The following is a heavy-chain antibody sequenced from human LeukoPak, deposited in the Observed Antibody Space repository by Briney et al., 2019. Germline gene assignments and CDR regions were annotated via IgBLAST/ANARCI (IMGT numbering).Heavy chain of an antibody. D-gene: IGHD4-11*01. CDR1: GGSISSYY. J-gene: IGHJ4*02. Sequence: PSETLSLTCTVSGGSISSYYWSRIRQPPGKGLEWIGYIYYSGSTNYNPSLKSRVTISVDTSKNQFSLKLSSVTAADTAVYYCARRSASNYVFDYWGQGTLVTVSS. CDR3: ARRSASNYVFDY. CDR2: IYYSGST. V-gene: IGHV4-59*08.